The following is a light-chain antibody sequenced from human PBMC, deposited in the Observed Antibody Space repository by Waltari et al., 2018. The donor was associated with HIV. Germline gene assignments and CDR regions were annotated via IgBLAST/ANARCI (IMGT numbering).Light chain of an antibody. J-gene: IGKJ2*01. Sequence: VTITCRASQSISSWLAWYQQKPGKAPKLLIYKASSLESGVPSRFSGSGSGTEFTLTISSLQPDDFATYYCQQYNSYSYTFGQGTKLEIK. V-gene: IGKV1-5*03. CDR2: KAS. CDR3: QQYNSYSYT. CDR1: QSISSW.